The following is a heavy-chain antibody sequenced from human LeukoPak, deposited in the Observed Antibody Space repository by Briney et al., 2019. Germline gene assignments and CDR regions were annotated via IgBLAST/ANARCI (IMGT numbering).Heavy chain of an antibody. Sequence: SETLSLTCIVSGGSISTYYWSWIRQPPGKRLEWIGYIYYSGSTNYNPSLKSRVTISVDTSKNQFSLKLSSVTAADTAMYYCARDRGDYDLFDYWGQGTLVTVSS. CDR1: GGSISTYY. CDR3: ARDRGDYDLFDY. D-gene: IGHD4-17*01. J-gene: IGHJ4*02. V-gene: IGHV4-59*12. CDR2: IYYSGST.